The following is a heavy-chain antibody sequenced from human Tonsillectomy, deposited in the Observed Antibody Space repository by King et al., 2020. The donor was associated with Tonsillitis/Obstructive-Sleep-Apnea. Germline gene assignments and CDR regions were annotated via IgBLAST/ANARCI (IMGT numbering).Heavy chain of an antibody. Sequence: VQLVQSGGGLVQPGGSLRLSCAASGFTFSNSAMSWVRQAPGIGLEWVSAISGGGHGTYYADSVKGRFTISRANSNNTLYLQMNSLRAEDTAVYYFAKDDHYYGSGSGFDYWGQGTLVTVSS. V-gene: IGHV3-23*04. D-gene: IGHD3-10*01. CDR2: ISGGGHGT. CDR3: AKDDHYYGSGSGFDY. J-gene: IGHJ4*02. CDR1: GFTFSNSA.